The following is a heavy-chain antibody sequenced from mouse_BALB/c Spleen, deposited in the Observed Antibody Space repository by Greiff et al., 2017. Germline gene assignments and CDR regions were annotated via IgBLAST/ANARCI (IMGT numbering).Heavy chain of an antibody. Sequence: TGGGLVQPKGSLKLSCAASGFTFNTNAMNWVRQAPGKGLEWVARIRSKSNNYATYYADSVKDRFTISRDDSQSMLYLQMNNLKTEDTAMYYCVRDGVTTATFAYWGQGTLVTVSA. V-gene: IGHV10S3*01. CDR2: IRSKSNNYAT. CDR3: VRDGVTTATFAY. CDR1: GFTFNTNA. D-gene: IGHD1-2*01. J-gene: IGHJ3*01.